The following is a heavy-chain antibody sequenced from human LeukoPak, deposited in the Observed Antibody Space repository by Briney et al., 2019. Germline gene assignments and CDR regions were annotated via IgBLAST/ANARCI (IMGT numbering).Heavy chain of an antibody. Sequence: SETLSLTCAVYGGSFSGYYWSWIRQPPGKGLEWIGEINHSGSTNYNPSLKSRVTMSVDTSKNQFSLKLSSVTAADTAVYYCARSYGSGSYYTNLFYPWGQGTLVTVSS. CDR1: GGSFSGYY. J-gene: IGHJ5*02. CDR3: ARSYGSGSYYTNLFYP. D-gene: IGHD3-10*01. CDR2: INHSGST. V-gene: IGHV4-34*01.